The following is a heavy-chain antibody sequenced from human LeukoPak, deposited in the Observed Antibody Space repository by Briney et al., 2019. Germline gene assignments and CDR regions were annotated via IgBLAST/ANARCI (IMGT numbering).Heavy chain of an antibody. J-gene: IGHJ4*02. D-gene: IGHD2-15*01. V-gene: IGHV4-39*07. CDR2: IYYSGST. CDR1: GGSISSSSYY. CDR3: ARARRGGWYYFDY. Sequence: SETLSLTCTVSGGSISSSSYYWGWIRQPPGKGLEWIGSIYYSGSTYYNPSLESRVTISVDTSKNQFSLKLSSVTAADTAVYYCARARRGGWYYFDYWGQGTLVTVSS.